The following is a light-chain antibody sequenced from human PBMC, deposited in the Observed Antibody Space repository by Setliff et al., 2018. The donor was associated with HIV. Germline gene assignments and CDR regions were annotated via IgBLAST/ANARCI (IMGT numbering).Light chain of an antibody. Sequence: QSVLTQPPSASGTPGQRVTISCSGSSANIGSNYVYWYQQLPGTTPKLLIYRNNQRPSGVPDRFSGSQSGTSASLAISGLRSGDEADYYCAGWDDSLSGWVFGGGTKVTVL. V-gene: IGLV1-47*01. J-gene: IGLJ3*02. CDR3: AGWDDSLSGWV. CDR1: SANIGSNY. CDR2: RNN.